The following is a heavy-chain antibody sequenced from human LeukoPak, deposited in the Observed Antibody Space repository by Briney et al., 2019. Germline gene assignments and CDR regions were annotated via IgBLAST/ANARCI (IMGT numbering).Heavy chain of an antibody. Sequence: GGSLRLSCAASGFTFSSYAMSWVRQAPGKGLEWVSTISDSGSSTYYTDSVKGRFTFSRDNSKNTLHLQMNSLRAEDAAVYYCARDLNGAGDFWGQGTMVTVSS. D-gene: IGHD2-8*01. V-gene: IGHV3-23*01. CDR3: ARDLNGAGDF. J-gene: IGHJ3*01. CDR2: ISDSGSST. CDR1: GFTFSSYA.